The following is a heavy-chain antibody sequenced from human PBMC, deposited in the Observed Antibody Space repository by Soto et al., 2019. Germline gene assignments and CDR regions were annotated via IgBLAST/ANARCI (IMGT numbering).Heavy chain of an antibody. CDR2: IYYSGST. D-gene: IGHD3-16*02. Sequence: SETLSLTCTVSAGSISSGGYYWSWIRQHPGKGLEWIGYIYYSGSTYYNPSLKSRVTISVDTSKNQFSLKLSSVTAADTAVYYCARELVTETYYFDYWGQGTLVTVSS. V-gene: IGHV4-31*03. J-gene: IGHJ4*02. CDR1: AGSISSGGYY. CDR3: ARELVTETYYFDY.